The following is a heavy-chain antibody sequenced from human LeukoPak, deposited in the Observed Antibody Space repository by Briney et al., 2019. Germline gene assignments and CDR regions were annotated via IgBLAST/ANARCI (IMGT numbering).Heavy chain of an antibody. CDR3: ARGGEDSSGWYADY. D-gene: IGHD6-19*01. V-gene: IGHV3-53*04. CDR2: IYSGGST. Sequence: GGSLRLSCAASGFTVSSNYMSWVRQAPGKGLEWVSVIYSGGSTYYADSVKGRFTISRHNSKNTLYLQMNSLRVEDTAVYYCARGGEDSSGWYADYWGQGTLVTVSS. J-gene: IGHJ4*02. CDR1: GFTVSSNY.